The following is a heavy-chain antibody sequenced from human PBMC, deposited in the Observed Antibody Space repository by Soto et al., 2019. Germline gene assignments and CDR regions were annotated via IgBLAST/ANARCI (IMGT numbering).Heavy chain of an antibody. V-gene: IGHV4-59*01. CDR3: ARRYCSGVSCYSGFDY. D-gene: IGHD2-15*01. J-gene: IGHJ4*02. CDR1: SGSISGYY. CDR2: IYYIGST. Sequence: SETLSLTCTVSSGSISGYYWSWIRQPPGKGLEWIGYIYYIGSTTYIPSLKSRVTISVDTSKNQFSLTLNSVTAADTALYYCARRYCSGVSCYSGFDYWGQGTLVTVSS.